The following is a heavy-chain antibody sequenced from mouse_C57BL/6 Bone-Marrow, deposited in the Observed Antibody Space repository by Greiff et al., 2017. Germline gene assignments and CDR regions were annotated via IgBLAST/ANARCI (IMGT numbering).Heavy chain of an antibody. V-gene: IGHV1-18*01. D-gene: IGHD4-1*01. Sequence: EVQVVESGPELVKPGASVKIPCKASGYTFTDYNMDWVKQSHGKSLEWIGDINPNNGGTIYNQKFKGKATLTVDKSSSTAYMELRSLTSEDTAVYYCARGANWEFAYWGQGTLVTVSA. CDR3: ARGANWEFAY. CDR2: INPNNGGT. CDR1: GYTFTDYN. J-gene: IGHJ3*01.